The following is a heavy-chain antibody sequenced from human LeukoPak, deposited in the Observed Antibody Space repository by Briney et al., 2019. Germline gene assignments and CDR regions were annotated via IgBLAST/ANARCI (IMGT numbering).Heavy chain of an antibody. J-gene: IGHJ5*02. CDR3: ARCCGSGTIT. CDR1: GGSISSYY. CDR2: IYYSGST. V-gene: IGHV4-59*01. D-gene: IGHD3-10*01. Sequence: PSETLSLTCTVSGGSISSYYWSWIRQPPGKGLEWIGYIYYSGSTNYNPSLKSRVTISVDTSKNQFSLKLSSVTAADTAVYYCARCCGSGTITWGQGTLVTVSS.